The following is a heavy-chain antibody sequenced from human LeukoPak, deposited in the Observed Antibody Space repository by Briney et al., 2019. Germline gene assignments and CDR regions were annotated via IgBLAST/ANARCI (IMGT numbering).Heavy chain of an antibody. J-gene: IGHJ4*02. Sequence: GGSLRLSCAASGFTFSSYGMHWVRQAPGKGLEWVAFIRYDGSNKYYADSVKGRFTISRDNSKNTLYLQMNSLRAEDTAVYYCAKTTGAPTPYDYWGQGTLVSVSS. CDR1: GFTFSSYG. CDR2: IRYDGSNK. CDR3: AKTTGAPTPYDY. V-gene: IGHV3-30*02. D-gene: IGHD1-1*01.